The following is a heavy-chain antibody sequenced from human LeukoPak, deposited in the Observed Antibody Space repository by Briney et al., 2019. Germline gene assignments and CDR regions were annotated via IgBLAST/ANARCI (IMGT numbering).Heavy chain of an antibody. V-gene: IGHV4-34*01. CDR3: ARAPWPRQLVHYYLDV. J-gene: IGHJ6*03. CDR2: INHSGST. CDR1: GGSFSGYF. D-gene: IGHD6-6*01. Sequence: PSETLSLTCAAYGGSFSGYFWSWIRQPPGKGLEWIGEINHSGSTNYNPSLKSRVTVSVDTSKNQFSLNVSSVTAADTAVYYCARAPWPRQLVHYYLDVWAKGTTVTVSS.